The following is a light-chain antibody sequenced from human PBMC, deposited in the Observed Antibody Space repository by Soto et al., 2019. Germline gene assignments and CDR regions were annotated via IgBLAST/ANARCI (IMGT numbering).Light chain of an antibody. J-gene: IGKJ3*01. Sequence: ENVLTQSPGTLSLSPGERATLSCRASQSISNKFLAWYQQKPGQAPRLLIYGASSRATGIPDRFSGSGSGTDFTLTISRLEPEDFAVYYCQEYGSSLFGPGTKVDI. CDR3: QEYGSSL. CDR2: GAS. CDR1: QSISNKF. V-gene: IGKV3-20*01.